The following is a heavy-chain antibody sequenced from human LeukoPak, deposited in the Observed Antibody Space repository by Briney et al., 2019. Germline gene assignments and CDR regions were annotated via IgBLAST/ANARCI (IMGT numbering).Heavy chain of an antibody. CDR2: LNPNSGDT. V-gene: IGHV1-2*02. CDR3: ARGRNIEMTTMSGGSDY. D-gene: IGHD5-24*01. CDR1: GFTFTGYY. Sequence: GASVKVSCKASGFTFTGYYMHWVRQAPGQGREWRGWLNPNSGDTNYAQKFQGRVSMTRDSSISTAYMDLSDLRSDDTAVYSCARGRNIEMTTMSGGSDYWGQGTLVTVSS. J-gene: IGHJ4*02.